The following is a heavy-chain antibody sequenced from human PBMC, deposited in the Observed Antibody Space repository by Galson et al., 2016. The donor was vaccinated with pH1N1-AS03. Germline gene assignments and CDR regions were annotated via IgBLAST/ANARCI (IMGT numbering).Heavy chain of an antibody. Sequence: SVKVSCKASGYTFTNYGVSWVRQAPGQGLEWMGGISSFNGYTTYAQKLQDRVTMTRDTSTSTAYMELRSLRSDDTAVYFCARDAAYSYGMDVWGQGTTVIVS. CDR1: GYTFTNYG. CDR2: ISSFNGYT. CDR3: ARDAAYSYGMDV. J-gene: IGHJ6*02. V-gene: IGHV1-18*01. D-gene: IGHD6-25*01.